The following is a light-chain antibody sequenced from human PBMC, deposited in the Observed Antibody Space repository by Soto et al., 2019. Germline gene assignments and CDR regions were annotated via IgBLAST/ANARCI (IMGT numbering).Light chain of an antibody. Sequence: QSALTQPRSVSGSPGQSVTISCTGTSSDVGAYNYVSWYQQHPGKAPKLMIYDVSNRPSGVPDRFSGSKSGNTASLTISGLQAEDEADYYCCSYAGSYTGVFGGGTQLTVL. CDR2: DVS. V-gene: IGLV2-11*01. J-gene: IGLJ3*02. CDR1: SSDVGAYNY. CDR3: CSYAGSYTGV.